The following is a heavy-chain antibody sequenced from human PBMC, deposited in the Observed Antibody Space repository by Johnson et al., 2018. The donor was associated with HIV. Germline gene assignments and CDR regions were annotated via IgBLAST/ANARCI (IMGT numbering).Heavy chain of an antibody. CDR1: QFSFSSYG. CDR2: ISFAGTKK. V-gene: IGHV3-30*03. CDR3: ASPRAVAGGGAFDI. J-gene: IGHJ3*02. Sequence: VQLVESGGGVVQPGRSLRLSCAASQFSFSSYGMHWVRQAPGKGLEWVAAISFAGTKKNYVDSVKGRFTISRDNSKNTLYLQMNSLRAEDTAVYYCASPRAVAGGGAFDIWGQGTMVTVSS. D-gene: IGHD6-19*01.